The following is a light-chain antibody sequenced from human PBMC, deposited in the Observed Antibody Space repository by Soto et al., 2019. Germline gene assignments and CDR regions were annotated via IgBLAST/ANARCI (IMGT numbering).Light chain of an antibody. CDR3: EQYNSYSWT. J-gene: IGKJ1*01. CDR2: KAS. V-gene: IGKV1-5*03. CDR1: QSISSW. Sequence: DIQMTQSPSTLSASVGDRVTITCRASQSISSWLAWYQQKPGKAPKLLIYKASSLESGLPSRFSGSGSGTEFTLTSSSLQPDDFATYYCEQYNSYSWTFGQETKVEIK.